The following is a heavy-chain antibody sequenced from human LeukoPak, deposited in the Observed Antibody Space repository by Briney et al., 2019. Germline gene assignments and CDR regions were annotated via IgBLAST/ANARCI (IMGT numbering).Heavy chain of an antibody. Sequence: GGSLRLSCAASGFTFSNAWMSWVRQAPGKGLEWVGRIKSKTDGGTTDYAAPVKDRFTISRDDSKNTLYLQMNSLKTEDTAVYYCTTSDIVVVVAAFDYWGQGTLVTVSS. V-gene: IGHV3-15*01. CDR3: TTSDIVVVVAAFDY. D-gene: IGHD2-15*01. CDR1: GFTFSNAW. J-gene: IGHJ4*02. CDR2: IKSKTDGGTT.